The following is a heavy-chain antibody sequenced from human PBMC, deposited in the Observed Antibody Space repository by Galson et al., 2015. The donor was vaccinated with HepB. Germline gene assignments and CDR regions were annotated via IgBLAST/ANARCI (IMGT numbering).Heavy chain of an antibody. Sequence: ETLSLTGTVSGGSISPFYWSWIRQPPGKGLEWIAYIYYTGGPHYNPSLMNRLAVSVDTSKSQFSLKLSSVTAADTAVYYCARSGDSGSLVHAFDIWGLGTMVTVST. V-gene: IGHV4-59*01. D-gene: IGHD1-26*01. CDR2: IYYTGGP. J-gene: IGHJ3*02. CDR3: ARSGDSGSLVHAFDI. CDR1: GGSISPFY.